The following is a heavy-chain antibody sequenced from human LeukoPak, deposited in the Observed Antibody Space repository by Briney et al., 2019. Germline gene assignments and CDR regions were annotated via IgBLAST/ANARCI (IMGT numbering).Heavy chain of an antibody. CDR3: AKGTEGAFDI. Sequence: GRSLRLSCAASGFTFSSYGMHWVRQAPGKGLEWVAVIWYGGSNKYYADSVKGRFTISRDNSKNTLYLQMNSLRAEDTAVYYCAKGTEGAFDIWGQGTMVTVSS. J-gene: IGHJ3*02. V-gene: IGHV3-30*18. CDR2: IWYGGSNK. CDR1: GFTFSSYG.